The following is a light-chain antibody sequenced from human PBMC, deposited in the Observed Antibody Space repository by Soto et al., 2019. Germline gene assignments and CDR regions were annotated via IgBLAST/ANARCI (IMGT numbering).Light chain of an antibody. J-gene: IGLJ2*01. CDR1: SGHSSYA. CDR3: QIWGTGIPV. CDR2: LNSDGSH. Sequence: QPVLTQSPSASASLGASVKLTCTLSSGHSSYAIAWHQQQPEKGPRYLMQLNSDGSHRTGHGIPDRFSGACSGAERDLPTASLLSVDEAAYYCQIWGTGIPVFGGGTQLAVL. V-gene: IGLV4-69*01.